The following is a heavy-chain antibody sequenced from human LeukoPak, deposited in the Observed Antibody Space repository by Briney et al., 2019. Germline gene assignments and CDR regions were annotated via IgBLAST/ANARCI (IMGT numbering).Heavy chain of an antibody. Sequence: PSQTLSLTCTVSGGSISSGSYYWSWIRQPAGKGLEWIGRIYTSGSTNYNPSLKSRVTISVDTSKNQFSLKLSSVTAADTAVYYCARYAAAAYYYMDVWGKGTTVTVSS. CDR1: GGSISSGSYY. V-gene: IGHV4-61*02. CDR3: ARYAAAAYYYMDV. CDR2: IYTSGST. J-gene: IGHJ6*03. D-gene: IGHD6-13*01.